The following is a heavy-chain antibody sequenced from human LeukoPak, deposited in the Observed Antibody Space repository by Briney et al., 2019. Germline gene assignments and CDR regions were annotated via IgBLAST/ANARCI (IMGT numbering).Heavy chain of an antibody. CDR2: LNPRSGAT. J-gene: IGHJ4*02. Sequence: GASVKVSCKASGYTFVDYYLYWVRQAPGQGLEWMGWLNPRSGATNYAQKFQARVTMTRDTSINTAYMELGRLRSDDTAVYYCARDHRRGSTGYDMPADWGQGTLVTVSS. V-gene: IGHV1-2*02. CDR3: ARDHRRGSTGYDMPAD. CDR1: GYTFVDYY. D-gene: IGHD5-12*01.